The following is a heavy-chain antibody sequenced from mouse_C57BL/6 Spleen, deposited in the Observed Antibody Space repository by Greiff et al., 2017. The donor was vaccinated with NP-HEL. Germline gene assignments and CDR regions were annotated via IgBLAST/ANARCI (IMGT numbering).Heavy chain of an antibody. CDR3: ARGRWDEDYYAMDY. V-gene: IGHV5-4*01. CDR2: ISDGGSYT. Sequence: DVHLVESGGGLVKPGGSLKLSCAASGFTFSSYAMSWVRQTPEKRLEWVATISDGGSYTYYPDNVKGRFTISRDNAKNNLYLQMSHLKSEDTAMYYCARGRWDEDYYAMDYWGQGTSVTVSS. D-gene: IGHD4-1*01. J-gene: IGHJ4*01. CDR1: GFTFSSYA.